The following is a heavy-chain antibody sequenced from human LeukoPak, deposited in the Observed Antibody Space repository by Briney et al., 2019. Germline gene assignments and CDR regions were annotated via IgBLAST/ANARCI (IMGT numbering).Heavy chain of an antibody. CDR1: GFTVSSNY. Sequence: GGSLRLSCAASGFTVSSNYMSWVRQAPGKGLEWVSVIYSGGSTYYADSVKGRFTISRDNSKNTLYLQMNSLRAEDTAVYYCAREWIAVAGSDYFYYWGQGTLVTVSS. CDR3: AREWIAVAGSDYFYY. CDR2: IYSGGST. J-gene: IGHJ4*02. D-gene: IGHD6-19*01. V-gene: IGHV3-53*01.